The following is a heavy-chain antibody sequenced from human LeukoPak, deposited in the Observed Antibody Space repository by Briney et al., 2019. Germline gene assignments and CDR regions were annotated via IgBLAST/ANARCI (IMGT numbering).Heavy chain of an antibody. D-gene: IGHD3-22*01. V-gene: IGHV1-8*01. Sequence: ASVKVSCKASGYTFTSYDINWVRQATGQGLEWMGWMNPNSGNTGYAQKFQGRVTMTRNTSISTAYMELSSLRSEDMAVYYCARGRDMIVVVSPYAFDIWGQGTMVTVSS. CDR3: ARGRDMIVVVSPYAFDI. CDR1: GYTFTSYD. CDR2: MNPNSGNT. J-gene: IGHJ3*02.